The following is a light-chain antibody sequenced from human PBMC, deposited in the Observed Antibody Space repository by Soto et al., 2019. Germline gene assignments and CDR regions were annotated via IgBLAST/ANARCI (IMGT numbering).Light chain of an antibody. V-gene: IGKV1-17*01. CDR3: LQHDTYPLT. CDR1: QGMRND. CDR2: VVS. J-gene: IGKJ1*01. Sequence: DIQMTQSASSLSASVGDRVTITCRASQGMRNDLLGWYQQKPGKAPKCLIYVVSSLQSGVPSRFSGSGSGTEFTLTITSLQPEDFATYYCLQHDTYPLTFGQGTKVEIK.